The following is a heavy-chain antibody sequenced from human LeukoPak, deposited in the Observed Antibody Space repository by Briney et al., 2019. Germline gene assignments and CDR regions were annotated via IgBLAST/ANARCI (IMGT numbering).Heavy chain of an antibody. D-gene: IGHD2-15*01. J-gene: IGHJ3*02. V-gene: IGHV3-66*01. CDR1: GFTVSNKY. Sequence: PGGSLRLSCAASGFTVSNKYMSWVRQAPGRGLERVSVIYSGGSTYYADSVKGRFSISRDKSKNTLHLQMNSLRAEDTALYYCAREMYCSGGSCYGDAFDIWGQGTMVTVSS. CDR3: AREMYCSGGSCYGDAFDI. CDR2: IYSGGST.